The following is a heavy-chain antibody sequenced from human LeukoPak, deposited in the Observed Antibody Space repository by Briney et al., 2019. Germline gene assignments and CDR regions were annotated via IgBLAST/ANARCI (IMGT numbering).Heavy chain of an antibody. CDR2: INHSGST. CDR1: GGSFSGYY. CDR3: ARGDYDYVWGSYRRKGAFDI. V-gene: IGHV4-34*01. D-gene: IGHD3-16*02. Sequence: SETLSLTCAVYGGSFSGYYWSWIRQPPGKGLEWIGEINHSGSTNYNPSLKSRVTISVDTSKNQFSLKLSSVTAADTAEYYCARGDYDYVWGSYRRKGAFDIWGQGTMVTVSS. J-gene: IGHJ3*02.